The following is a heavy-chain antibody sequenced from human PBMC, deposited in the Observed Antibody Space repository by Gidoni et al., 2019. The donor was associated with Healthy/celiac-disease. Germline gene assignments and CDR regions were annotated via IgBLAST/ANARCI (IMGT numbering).Heavy chain of an antibody. CDR1: GFTFSSYA. CDR2: ISYDGSNK. V-gene: IGHV3-30-3*01. J-gene: IGHJ4*02. D-gene: IGHD3-3*01. Sequence: QVQLVESGGGVVQPGRSLRLSCAASGFTFSSYAMYWVRQAPGKGLEWVAVISYDGSNKYYADSVKGRFTISRDNSKNTLYLQMNSLRAEDTAVYYCARGGDLGITIFGVVSNWGQGTLVTVSS. CDR3: ARGGDLGITIFGVVSN.